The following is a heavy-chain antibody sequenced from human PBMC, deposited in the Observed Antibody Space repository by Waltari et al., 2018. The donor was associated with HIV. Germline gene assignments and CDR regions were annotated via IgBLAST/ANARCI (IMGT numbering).Heavy chain of an antibody. J-gene: IGHJ6*02. Sequence: EVQLVESGGGLVPPGGSLRLSCAAPGFTFSSYSMNWVRQAPGKGLEWVSYISSTTNTIYYADSVKGRFTVSRDNAKNSLSLQMNSLRAEDTAVYFCAKEVVALPHYYYYGLDVWGQGTTVTVSS. D-gene: IGHD2-15*01. V-gene: IGHV3-48*04. CDR2: ISSTTNTI. CDR3: AKEVVALPHYYYYGLDV. CDR1: GFTFSSYS.